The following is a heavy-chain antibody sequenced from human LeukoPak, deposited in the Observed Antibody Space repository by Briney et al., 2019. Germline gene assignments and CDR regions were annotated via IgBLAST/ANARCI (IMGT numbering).Heavy chain of an antibody. D-gene: IGHD5-24*01. CDR1: GFTFSSSA. J-gene: IGHJ4*02. CDR3: AKSGYNRFDY. Sequence: GGSLRLSCAASGFTFSSSAMSWVRQAPGKGLEWVSTISGSDSSTYYADFVKGRFTISRDNSKNTLYLQMNSLRADDTAVYYCAKSGYNRFDYWGQGTLVTVSS. CDR2: ISGSDSST. V-gene: IGHV3-23*01.